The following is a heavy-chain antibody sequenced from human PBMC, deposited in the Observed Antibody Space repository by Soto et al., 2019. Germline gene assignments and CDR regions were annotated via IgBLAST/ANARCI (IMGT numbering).Heavy chain of an antibody. CDR3: ARGARHFEWLLVDY. Sequence: GXSVKVSFKASGYTFTGYYMHWVRQAPGQGLEWMGWINPNSGGTNYAQKFQGRVTMTRDTSISTAYMELSRLRSDDTAVYYCARGARHFEWLLVDYWGQGTLVTVYS. J-gene: IGHJ4*02. V-gene: IGHV1-2*02. CDR1: GYTFTGYY. D-gene: IGHD3-9*01. CDR2: INPNSGGT.